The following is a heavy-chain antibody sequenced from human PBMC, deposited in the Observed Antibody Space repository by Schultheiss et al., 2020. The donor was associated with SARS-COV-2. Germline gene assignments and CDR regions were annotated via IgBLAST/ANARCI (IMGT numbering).Heavy chain of an antibody. J-gene: IGHJ4*02. Sequence: GGSLRLSCAASGFTFSDYYMSWIRQAPGKGLEWVGFIRSKAYGGTTEYAASVKGRFTISSDDSKSIAYLQMNSLRAEDTAVYYCAKDQERSSIAVAGILDYWGQGTLVTVSS. CDR1: GFTFSDYY. V-gene: IGHV3-71*01. CDR3: AKDQERSSIAVAGILDY. D-gene: IGHD6-19*01. CDR2: IRSKAYGGTT.